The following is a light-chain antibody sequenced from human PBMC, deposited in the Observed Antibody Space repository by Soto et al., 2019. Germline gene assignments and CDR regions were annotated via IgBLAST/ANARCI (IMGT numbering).Light chain of an antibody. Sequence: PGERVTLSCRASQSVSSSFLTWYQQKPGQAPRLLIYGASTGATSIPARFSDSGSGTDFSLTISSLQPEDFAVYYCQQDYNFPPTFGQWTKVEIK. CDR3: QQDYNFPPT. CDR1: QSVSSSF. J-gene: IGKJ1*01. V-gene: IGKV3D-7*01. CDR2: GAS.